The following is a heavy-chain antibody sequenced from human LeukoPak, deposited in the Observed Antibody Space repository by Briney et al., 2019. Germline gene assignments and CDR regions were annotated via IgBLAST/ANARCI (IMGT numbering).Heavy chain of an antibody. CDR2: ISAYNGNT. V-gene: IGHV1-18*01. D-gene: IGHD4-17*01. J-gene: IGHJ5*02. CDR1: GYTFTSYG. Sequence: ASVKVSCKASGYTFTSYGISWVRQAPGQGLEWMGWISAYNGNTNYAQKLQGRVTMTTDTSTSTAYMELRSLGSDDTAVYYCARATVTLNWFDPWGQGTLVTVSS. CDR3: ARATVTLNWFDP.